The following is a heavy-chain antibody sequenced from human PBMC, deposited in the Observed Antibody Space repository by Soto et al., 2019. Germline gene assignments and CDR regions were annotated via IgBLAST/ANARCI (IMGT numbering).Heavy chain of an antibody. D-gene: IGHD6-19*01. CDR1: GFSLSTSGLC. CDR3: ARNVYSSGKLGNSNHYCYHKDV. V-gene: IGHV2-70*11. J-gene: IGHJ6*03. Sequence: SGPTLVNPTQTLTLTCTFSGFSLSTSGLCVSWIRQPPGKALEWLARIDWDDDKYYSTSLKTRLTISKDTSKNQVVLTMTNMDPVDTATYYCARNVYSSGKLGNSNHYCYHKDVWGKGTTVTVS. CDR2: IDWDDDK.